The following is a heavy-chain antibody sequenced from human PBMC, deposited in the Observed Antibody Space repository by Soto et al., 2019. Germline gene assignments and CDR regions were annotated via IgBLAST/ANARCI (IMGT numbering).Heavy chain of an antibody. D-gene: IGHD3-9*01. CDR1: GDSISTRGYY. Sequence: SETLSLTCTVSGDSISTRGYYWGWIRQPPGKGLEWIGAIYYSGSTYYNPSLWSRLTIVVDTSNNQFSLQLRSVTAADTAVYYCARHYDILTSYAYFDSWGQGTLVTVS. CDR2: IYYSGST. J-gene: IGHJ4*02. CDR3: ARHYDILTSYAYFDS. V-gene: IGHV4-39*01.